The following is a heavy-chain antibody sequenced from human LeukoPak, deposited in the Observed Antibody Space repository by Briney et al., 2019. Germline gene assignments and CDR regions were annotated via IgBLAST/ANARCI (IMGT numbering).Heavy chain of an antibody. Sequence: SETLSLTCSVSGASISSYSCSWIRQTPGKGLEWIGYIYNSATTNYNPSLKSRLTISVDTSKNQISLKLTSVTAADTDVYYCARNSSSSWGYYSMDVWGKGTTVTVSS. D-gene: IGHD6-13*01. CDR1: GASISSYS. V-gene: IGHV4-59*01. CDR3: ARNSSSSWGYYSMDV. CDR2: IYNSATT. J-gene: IGHJ6*03.